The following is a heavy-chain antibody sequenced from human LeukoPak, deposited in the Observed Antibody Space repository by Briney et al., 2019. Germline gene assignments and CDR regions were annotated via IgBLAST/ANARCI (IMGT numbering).Heavy chain of an antibody. D-gene: IGHD2-2*01. V-gene: IGHV4-34*01. CDR1: GGSFSVYY. Sequence: PSETLSLTCAVYGGSFSVYYWSWIRQPPGKGLEWIGEINRSGSTNYNPSLRSRATISIDTSKNQFSLKLNSVTAADTAVYYCARGYCSSTSCYWDNWFDPWGQGTLVTVSS. CDR2: INRSGST. J-gene: IGHJ5*02. CDR3: ARGYCSSTSCYWDNWFDP.